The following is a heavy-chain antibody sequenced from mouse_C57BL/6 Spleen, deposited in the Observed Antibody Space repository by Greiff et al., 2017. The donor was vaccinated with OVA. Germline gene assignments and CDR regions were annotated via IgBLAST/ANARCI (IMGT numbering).Heavy chain of an antibody. CDR3: AREGNWDYYYAMDY. CDR2: ISDGGSYT. CDR1: GFTFSSYA. J-gene: IGHJ4*01. Sequence: EVMLVESEGGLVKPGGSLKLSCAASGFTFSSYAMSWVRQTPEKRLEWVATISDGGSYTYYPDNVKGRFTISRDNAKNNLYLQMSHLKSEDTAMYYCAREGNWDYYYAMDYWGQGTSVTVSS. V-gene: IGHV5-4*01. D-gene: IGHD4-1*01.